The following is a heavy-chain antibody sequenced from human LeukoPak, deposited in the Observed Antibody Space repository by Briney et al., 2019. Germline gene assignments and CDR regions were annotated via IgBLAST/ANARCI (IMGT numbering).Heavy chain of an antibody. CDR1: GYSFTNYW. J-gene: IGHJ4*02. Sequence: GESLKISCKGSGYSFTNYWIGWVRQMPGKGLEWMGIIYPGDSDTRYSPSFQSQVTISADKSINTAYLQWSSLKASDTAMYYCAASEGVLIADFAFRGQGTLVTVSS. D-gene: IGHD2-21*01. CDR3: AASEGVLIADFAF. CDR2: IYPGDSDT. V-gene: IGHV5-51*01.